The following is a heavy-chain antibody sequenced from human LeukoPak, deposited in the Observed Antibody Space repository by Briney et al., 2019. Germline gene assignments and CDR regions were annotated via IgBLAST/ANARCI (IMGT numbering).Heavy chain of an antibody. CDR3: AKAYPGIAAAGTASLDY. CDR1: KFTFSNYG. J-gene: IGHJ4*02. CDR2: VSSDGGTK. Sequence: GRSLRLSCTASKFTFSNYGMQWVRQAPGKGLGWVAVVSSDGGTKYYADSVKGRFTISRDNSRNTMYLQMDSLRAEDTAVYYCAKAYPGIAAAGTASLDYWGQGTLVTVSS. V-gene: IGHV3-30*18. D-gene: IGHD6-13*01.